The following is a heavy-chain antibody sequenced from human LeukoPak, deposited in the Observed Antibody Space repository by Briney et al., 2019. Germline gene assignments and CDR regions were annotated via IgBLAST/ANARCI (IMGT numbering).Heavy chain of an antibody. CDR1: GYSISSGYY. D-gene: IGHD3-3*01. J-gene: IGHJ6*03. CDR2: IYHSGST. Sequence: KPSETLSLTCAVSGYSISSGYYWGWIRQPPGKGLEWIGSIYHSGSTYYNPSLKSRVTISVDTSKNQFSLKLSSVTAADTAVYYCARHGGAIYYYYMDVWGKGTTVTVSS. CDR3: ARHGGAIYYYYMDV. V-gene: IGHV4-38-2*01.